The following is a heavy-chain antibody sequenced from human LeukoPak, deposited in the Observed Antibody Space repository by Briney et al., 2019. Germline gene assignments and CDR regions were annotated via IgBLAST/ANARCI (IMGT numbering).Heavy chain of an antibody. CDR3: AREPYGSGSIDY. D-gene: IGHD3-10*01. V-gene: IGHV3-11*01. CDR1: GFTFSDYN. Sequence: GGSLRLSCAASGFTFSDYNMRWIRQAPGKGLEWVASISRSGSTKYYADSVKGRFTISRDNAKNSLFLQMNSLTAEDTAVYYCAREPYGSGSIDYWGQGTLITVSS. J-gene: IGHJ4*02. CDR2: ISRSGSTK.